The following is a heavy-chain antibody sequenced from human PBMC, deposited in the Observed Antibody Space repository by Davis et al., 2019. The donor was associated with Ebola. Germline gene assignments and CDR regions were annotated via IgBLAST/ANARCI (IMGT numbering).Heavy chain of an antibody. J-gene: IGHJ4*02. V-gene: IGHV4-59*01. CDR3: VRIVGATLDY. Sequence: MPSETLSLTCTVSRGSISNYYWSWVRQPPGERLQWIGYSYYLGSTNYNPSLKSRVTISVDTSRNQFSLKLSSVAAADTAVYYCVRIVGATLDYWGQGTLVTVSS. CDR1: RGSISNYY. CDR2: SYYLGST. D-gene: IGHD1-26*01.